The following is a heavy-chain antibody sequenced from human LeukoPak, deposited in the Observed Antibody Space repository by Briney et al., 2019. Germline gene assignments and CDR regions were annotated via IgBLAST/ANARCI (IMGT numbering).Heavy chain of an antibody. J-gene: IGHJ5*02. CDR2: INHSGST. CDR1: GGSFSGYY. V-gene: IGHV4-34*01. Sequence: SETLSLTCAVYGGSFSGYYWSWIRQPPGKGLEWIGEINHSGSTNYNPSLKSRVTISVDTSKNQFSLKQSSVTAADTAVYYCAREPHRYGSGAPWGQGTLVTVSS. D-gene: IGHD3-10*01. CDR3: AREPHRYGSGAP.